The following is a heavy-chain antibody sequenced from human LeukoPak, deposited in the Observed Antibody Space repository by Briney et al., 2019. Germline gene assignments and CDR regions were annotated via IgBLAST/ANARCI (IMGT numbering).Heavy chain of an antibody. Sequence: GGSLRLSCAASGFTFSVNFMNWVRQTPGKGLEWVANINPSGSDKYYVDSVKGRFTISRDNAEDTVYLQMSSLTAEDTAVYYCSRGQDYAIYDWSQRTLLTVSS. V-gene: IGHV3-7*05. CDR2: INPSGSDK. D-gene: IGHD2-8*01. J-gene: IGHJ4*02. CDR3: SRGQDYAIYD. CDR1: GFTFSVNF.